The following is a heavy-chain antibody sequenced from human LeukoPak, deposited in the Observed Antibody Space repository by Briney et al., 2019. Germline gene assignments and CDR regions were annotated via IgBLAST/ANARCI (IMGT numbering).Heavy chain of an antibody. V-gene: IGHV3-30-3*01. J-gene: IGHJ3*02. CDR2: ISYDGSNK. CDR1: GFTFSSYA. CDR3: AREGRGQRVQGIDAFDI. D-gene: IGHD1-1*01. Sequence: GGSLRLSGAASGFTFSSYAMHWVRQAPGKGLEWVAVISYDGSNKYYADSVKGRFTISRDNSKNTLYLQMNSLRAEDTAVYYCAREGRGQRVQGIDAFDIWGQGTMVTVSS.